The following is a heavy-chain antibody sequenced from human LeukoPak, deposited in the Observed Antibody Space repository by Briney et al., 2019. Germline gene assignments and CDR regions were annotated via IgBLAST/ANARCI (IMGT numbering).Heavy chain of an antibody. CDR2: INPNSGGT. Sequence: GASVKVSCKAPGYTFTGYYMHWVRQAPGQGLEWMGWINPNSGGTNYAQKFQGRVTMTRDTSISTAYMELSRLRSDDTAVYYCARAHCSSTSCYVGIFDYWDQGTLVTVSS. J-gene: IGHJ4*02. D-gene: IGHD2-2*01. V-gene: IGHV1-2*02. CDR3: ARAHCSSTSCYVGIFDY. CDR1: GYTFTGYY.